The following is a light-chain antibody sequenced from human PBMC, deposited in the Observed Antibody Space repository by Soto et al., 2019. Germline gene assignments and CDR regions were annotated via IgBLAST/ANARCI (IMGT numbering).Light chain of an antibody. CDR3: QQRSNWPPEVT. CDR1: QSVSSS. Sequence: EIVLTQSPDTLSLSPGERATLSCRASQSVSSSLAWYQQKPGQAPRLLIYDASNRATGIPARFSGSGSGTDFTLTIRSLEPEDFAVYYCQQRSNWPPEVTFGPGPKEDIK. CDR2: DAS. V-gene: IGKV3-11*01. J-gene: IGKJ3*01.